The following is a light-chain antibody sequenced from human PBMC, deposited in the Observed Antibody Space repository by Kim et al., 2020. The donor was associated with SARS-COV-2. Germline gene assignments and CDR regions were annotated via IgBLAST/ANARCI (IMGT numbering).Light chain of an antibody. CDR1: VLAKKY. CDR3: YSAADNNVV. V-gene: IGLV3-27*01. J-gene: IGLJ2*01. Sequence: SVSPGQTARITCSGDVLAKKYARWFQQKPGQAPVLVIYKDSERSSGIPERFSGSRSGTIATLTISGAQVEDEADYYCYSAADNNVVFGGGTQLTVL. CDR2: KDS.